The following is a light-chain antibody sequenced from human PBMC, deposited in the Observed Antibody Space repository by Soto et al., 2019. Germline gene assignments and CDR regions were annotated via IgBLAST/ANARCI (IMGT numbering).Light chain of an antibody. J-gene: IGKJ1*01. CDR1: QSVSNN. CDR3: QQYHNWRT. Sequence: EIEMAQAPGALSVPPVQRPTLSCRASQSVSNNLAWYQQKPGQAPRLLIYGASTRATGIPVRFSGNGSGTEFTLTSSSLQSGDFAVYYCQQYHNWRTFGQGTKVDIK. V-gene: IGKV3-15*01. CDR2: GAS.